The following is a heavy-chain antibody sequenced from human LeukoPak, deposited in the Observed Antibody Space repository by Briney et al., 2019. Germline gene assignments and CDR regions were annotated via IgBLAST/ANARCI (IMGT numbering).Heavy chain of an antibody. V-gene: IGHV3-23*01. J-gene: IGHJ4*02. Sequence: GGSLRLSCAASGFTFSKNAMSWVRQAPGKGLEWVSSITSSGSATCYADSVKGRFTISRDNSRNTLYLQMNGLRAEDTAVYYCARGVDVWGNYRQYYFDYWGQETLVTVSS. CDR2: ITSSGSAT. CDR3: ARGVDVWGNYRQYYFDY. D-gene: IGHD3-16*02. CDR1: GFTFSKNA.